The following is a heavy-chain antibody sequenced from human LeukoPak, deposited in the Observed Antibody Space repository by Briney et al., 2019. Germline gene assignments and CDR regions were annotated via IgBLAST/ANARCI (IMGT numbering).Heavy chain of an antibody. CDR3: ARLIAASNWFDP. D-gene: IGHD6-13*01. CDR2: IYHSGST. Sequence: SETLSLTCAVSGGSISSSNWWSWVRQPPGKGVEWIGEIYHSGSTNYNPSLKSRVTISVDKSKNQFSLKLSSVTAADTAVYYCARLIAASNWFDPWGQGTLVTVSS. J-gene: IGHJ5*02. V-gene: IGHV4-4*02. CDR1: GGSISSSNW.